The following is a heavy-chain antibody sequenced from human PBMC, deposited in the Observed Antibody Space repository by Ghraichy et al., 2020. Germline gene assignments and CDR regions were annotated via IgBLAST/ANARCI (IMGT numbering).Heavy chain of an antibody. V-gene: IGHV4-34*01. CDR2: INHSGST. CDR3: ARILYSGSYYVAYYYGMDV. Sequence: ESLNISCAVYGGSFSGYYWSWIRQPPGKGLEWIGEINHSGSTNYNPSLKSRVTISVDTFKNQFSLKLSSVTAADTAVYYCARILYSGSYYVAYYYGMDVWGQGTTVTVSS. J-gene: IGHJ6*02. CDR1: GGSFSGYY. D-gene: IGHD1-26*01.